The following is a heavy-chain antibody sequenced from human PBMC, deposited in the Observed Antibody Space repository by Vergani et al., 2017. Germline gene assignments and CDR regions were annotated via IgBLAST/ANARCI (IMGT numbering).Heavy chain of an antibody. CDR2: IHTVEST. J-gene: IGHJ4*02. CDR1: GESIRSGSHY. Sequence: QVKLPESGPGLLKPSQTLSLTCTVSGESIRSGSHYWSWIRQPAGKGPEWIGHIHTVESTDLNPSFKSRVSISVDTSKSQFSLKLNSVTVADTAVYYCARSRPYCTSGSCPAIWVQGNLVTVSS. V-gene: IGHV4-61*02. D-gene: IGHD2-15*01. CDR3: ARSRPYCTSGSCPAI.